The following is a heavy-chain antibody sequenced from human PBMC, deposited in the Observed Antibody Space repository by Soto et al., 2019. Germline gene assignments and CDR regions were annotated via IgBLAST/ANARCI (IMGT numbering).Heavy chain of an antibody. V-gene: IGHV1-69*01. Sequence: QVQLVQSGAEVKKPGSSVKVSCKASGGTFSSYAISWVRQAPGQGPEWMGGIIPIFGTANYAQKFQGRVTITADESTSTAYMELSSLRSEDTAVYYCARAPPPDCSGGSCYSFYYGMDVWGQGTTVTVSS. CDR1: GGTFSSYA. D-gene: IGHD2-15*01. CDR2: IIPIFGTA. J-gene: IGHJ6*02. CDR3: ARAPPPDCSGGSCYSFYYGMDV.